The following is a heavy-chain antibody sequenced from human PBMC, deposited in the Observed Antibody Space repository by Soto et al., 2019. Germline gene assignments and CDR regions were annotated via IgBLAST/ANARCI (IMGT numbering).Heavy chain of an antibody. D-gene: IGHD2-15*01. CDR1: GGTFSIYT. V-gene: IGHV1-69*04. CDR2: IIPILGIA. Sequence: GASVKVSCKASGGTFSIYTITWVRQAPGQGLEWMGRIIPILGIANYAQKFQGRVTITADKSTSTAYMELSSLRSEDTAVYYCARDSATPFDYWGQGTLVTVSS. J-gene: IGHJ4*02. CDR3: ARDSATPFDY.